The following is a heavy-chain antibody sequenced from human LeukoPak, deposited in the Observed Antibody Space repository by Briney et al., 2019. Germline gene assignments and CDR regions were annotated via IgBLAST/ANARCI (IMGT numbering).Heavy chain of an antibody. Sequence: GGSLRLSCAASGFTFSSYGMHWVRQAPGKGLEWVAVISYDGSNKYYADSVKGRFTIFRDNSKNTLYLQMNSLRAEDTAVYYCAKPLWFGELGVDYWGQGTLVTVSS. CDR2: ISYDGSNK. CDR1: GFTFSSYG. V-gene: IGHV3-30*18. J-gene: IGHJ4*02. D-gene: IGHD3-10*01. CDR3: AKPLWFGELGVDY.